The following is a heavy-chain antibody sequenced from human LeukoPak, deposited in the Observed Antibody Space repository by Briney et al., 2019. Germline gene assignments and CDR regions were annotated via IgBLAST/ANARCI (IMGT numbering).Heavy chain of an antibody. CDR1: GYSFADYY. Sequence: GASAKVSCKASGYSFADYYMHWVRQAPGQGLEWMGWIKPNSGGTRSAQKFQGRVTMTRDTSISTAYMELSRLRSDDTAVYYCARCGVWFREPCRYWGQGTLVTVSS. D-gene: IGHD1-14*01. J-gene: IGHJ4*02. V-gene: IGHV1-2*02. CDR2: IKPNSGGT. CDR3: ARCGVWFREPCRY.